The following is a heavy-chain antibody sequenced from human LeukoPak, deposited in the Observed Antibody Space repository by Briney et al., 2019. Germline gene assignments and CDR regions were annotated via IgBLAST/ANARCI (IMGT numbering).Heavy chain of an antibody. CDR2: IIPILDIA. J-gene: IGHJ4*02. D-gene: IGHD6-13*01. Sequence: SVKVSYKASGGTFSSYAISWVRQALGQGLEWMGRIIPILDIANYAQKFQGRVTITADKSTSIAYMELSSLRSEDTAVYYCARGPLIAAAGGYFDYWGQGTLVTVSS. CDR3: ARGPLIAAAGGYFDY. CDR1: GGTFSSYA. V-gene: IGHV1-69*04.